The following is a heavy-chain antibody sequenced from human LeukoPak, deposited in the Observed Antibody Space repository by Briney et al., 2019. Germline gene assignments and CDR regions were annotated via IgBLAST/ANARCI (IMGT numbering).Heavy chain of an antibody. CDR3: ESEILGGFTPGAY. J-gene: IGHJ4*02. CDR1: LDSTTSNF. Sequence: SGTLSLTCTVSLDSTTSNFWSCVRQPPGKRLEWSWEIHRSGSPNYNPSLPSRVTISLDRCRNQSVLGLSCVPAADTAVYYCESEILGGFTPGAYWGQATLVTVHS. V-gene: IGHV4-4*02. CDR2: IHRSGSP. D-gene: IGHD3-10*01.